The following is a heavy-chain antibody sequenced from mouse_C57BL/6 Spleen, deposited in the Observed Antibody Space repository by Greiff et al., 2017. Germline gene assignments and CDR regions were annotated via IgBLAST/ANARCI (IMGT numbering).Heavy chain of an antibody. Sequence: VQRVESGPELVKPGASVKISCKASGYTFTDYYINWVKQRPGQGLEWIGWIFPGSGSTYYNEKFKGKATLTVDKSSSTAYMLLSSRTPEDSAVYFCEKRGGGVTGWFAYWGQGTLVTVSA. J-gene: IGHJ3*01. D-gene: IGHD2-2*01. CDR2: IFPGSGST. CDR1: GYTFTDYY. V-gene: IGHV1-75*01. CDR3: EKRGGGVTGWFAY.